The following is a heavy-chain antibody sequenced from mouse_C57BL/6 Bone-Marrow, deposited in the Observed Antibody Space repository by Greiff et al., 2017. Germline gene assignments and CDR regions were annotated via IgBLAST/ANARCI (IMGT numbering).Heavy chain of an antibody. CDR1: GFTFSSYG. CDR2: ISRGGSYT. V-gene: IGHV5-6*01. Sequence: EVKLVESGGDLVKPGGSLKLSCAASGFTFSSYGMSWVRQTPDKRLEWIATISRGGSYTYYPDSVKGRFTISRDKATNTLYLQISSLKSEDTAMYYCARLYDGDPCYAMDYWGQGPSVTAAS. J-gene: IGHJ4*01. CDR3: ARLYDGDPCYAMDY. D-gene: IGHD2-3*01.